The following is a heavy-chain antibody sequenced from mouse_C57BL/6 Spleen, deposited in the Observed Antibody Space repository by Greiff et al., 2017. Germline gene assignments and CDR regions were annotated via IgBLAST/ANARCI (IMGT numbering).Heavy chain of an antibody. CDR1: GYTFTSYW. D-gene: IGHD1-1*01. CDR3: ARWGGTTVGSYAMDY. Sequence: QVQLQQPGAELVRPGSSVKLSCKASGYTFTSYWMHWVKQRPIQGLEWIGNIDPSDSETHYNQKFKDKATLTVDKSSSTASMQLSSLTTEDSAVYDCARWGGTTVGSYAMDYWGQGTSVTVSS. J-gene: IGHJ4*01. V-gene: IGHV1-52*01. CDR2: IDPSDSET.